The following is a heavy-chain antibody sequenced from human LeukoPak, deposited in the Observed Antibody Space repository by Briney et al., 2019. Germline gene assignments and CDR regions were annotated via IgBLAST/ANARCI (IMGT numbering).Heavy chain of an antibody. CDR2: INHSGST. J-gene: IGHJ4*02. D-gene: IGHD5-12*01. CDR3: ARRGQWLRYYFDY. CDR1: GGSFSGYS. V-gene: IGHV4-34*01. Sequence: SETLSLTCAVSGGSFSGYSWSWIRQPPGKGLEWIGEINHSGSTNYNPSLKSRVTISVDTSKNQFSLRLISVTAADTAVYYCARRGQWLRYYFDYWGQGTLVTVSS.